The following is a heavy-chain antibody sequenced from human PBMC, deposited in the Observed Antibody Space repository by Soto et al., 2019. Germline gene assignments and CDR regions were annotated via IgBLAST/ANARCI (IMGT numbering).Heavy chain of an antibody. CDR2: ISWNSGSI. V-gene: IGHV3-9*01. D-gene: IGHD6-19*01. Sequence: GGSLRLSCAASGFTFDDYAMHWVRQAPGKGLEWVSGISWNSGSIGYADSVKGRFTISRDNAKNSLYLQMNSLRAEDTALYYCAKDIWQWLVPQDLFDYRAQRTL. CDR3: AKDIWQWLVPQDLFDY. CDR1: GFTFDDYA. J-gene: IGHJ4*02.